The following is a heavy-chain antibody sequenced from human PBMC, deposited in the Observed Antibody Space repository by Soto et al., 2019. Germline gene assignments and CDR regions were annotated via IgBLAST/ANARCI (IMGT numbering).Heavy chain of an antibody. CDR3: AGTTSHQWYYMDV. J-gene: IGHJ6*03. D-gene: IGHD1-7*01. CDR1: GDSVSSNSAA. Sequence: QVQLQESGPGLVKPSQTLSLTCAISGDSVSSNSAAWNWIRQSPSRGLEWLGRTYYRSRWYNDYAVSVRSRITVNPDTSKNHFSLQLTSVTPEDTAVYYCAGTTSHQWYYMDVWGKGTTVTVSS. CDR2: TYYRSRWYN. V-gene: IGHV6-1*01.